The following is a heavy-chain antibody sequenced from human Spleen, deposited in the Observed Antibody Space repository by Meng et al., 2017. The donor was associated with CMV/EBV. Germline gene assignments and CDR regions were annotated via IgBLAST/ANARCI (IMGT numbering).Heavy chain of an antibody. CDR1: GGSFSGFY. CDR2: ISHSGST. CDR3: ARAMGSPPRSKLLGSRRTRDFYYTLDV. D-gene: IGHD1-26*01. V-gene: IGHV4-34*01. J-gene: IGHJ6*02. Sequence: SETLSLTCAVYGGSFSGFYWSWIRQPPGKGLEWIGAISHSGSTNYKPSLKSRVTISVDTSKNQFSPRLNSLTAADTAVYYCARAMGSPPRSKLLGSRRTRDFYYTLDVWGQGTTVTVSS.